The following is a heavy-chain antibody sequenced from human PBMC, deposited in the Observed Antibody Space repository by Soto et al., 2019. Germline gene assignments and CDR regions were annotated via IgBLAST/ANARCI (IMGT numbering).Heavy chain of an antibody. J-gene: IGHJ6*02. CDR2: ISSSSSYI. CDR3: ARWSARQTYGMDV. V-gene: IGHV3-21*01. Sequence: ESGGGLVKPGGSLRLSCAASGFTFSSYSMNWVRQAPGKGLEWVSSISSSSSYIYYADSVKGRFTISRDNAKNSLYLQMNSLRAEDTAVYYCARWSARQTYGMDVWGQGTTVTVSS. CDR1: GFTFSSYS.